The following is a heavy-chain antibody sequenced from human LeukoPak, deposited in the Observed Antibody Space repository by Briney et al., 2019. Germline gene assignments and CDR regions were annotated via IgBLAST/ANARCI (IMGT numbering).Heavy chain of an antibody. CDR1: GYSISSGYSISSGYY. J-gene: IGHJ4*02. CDR3: ARFTMIALFDD. CDR2: IYHAGIT. D-gene: IGHD3-22*01. Sequence: SETLSLTCSVSGYSISSGYSISSGYYWVWIRQPPGKGLEWIGSIYHAGITYYNSSLKSRVTISIDTSKNQFSLKLSSATAADTALYYCARFTMIALFDDWGQGTLVTVSS. V-gene: IGHV4-38-2*02.